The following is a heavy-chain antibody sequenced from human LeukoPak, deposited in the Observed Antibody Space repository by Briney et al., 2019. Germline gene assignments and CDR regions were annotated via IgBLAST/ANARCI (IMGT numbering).Heavy chain of an antibody. D-gene: IGHD3-10*01. CDR1: GFTFSSYW. V-gene: IGHV3-7*03. CDR3: ASLWIWFGVKEGFDY. Sequence: GGSLRLSCAASGFTFSSYWMSWVRQAPGKGLEWVANIKQDGSEKYYVDSVKGRFTISRDNAKNSLYLQMNSLRAEDTAVYYCASLWIWFGVKEGFDYWGQGTLVTVSS. J-gene: IGHJ4*02. CDR2: IKQDGSEK.